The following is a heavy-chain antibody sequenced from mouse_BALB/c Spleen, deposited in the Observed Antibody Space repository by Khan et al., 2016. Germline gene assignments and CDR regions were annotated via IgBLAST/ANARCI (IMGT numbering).Heavy chain of an antibody. Sequence: QVQLQQSGAELARPGASVKMSCKASGYTFTRYTMFWVTQRPGQGLEWLGYVNPSNDYTDYNQKFRDKATLTADKSSSTAYMQLNSLTSEDSAVYYWAREGWLLGFFDYWGQGTTLTVSS. CDR3: AREGWLLGFFDY. CDR1: GYTFTRYT. D-gene: IGHD2-3*01. V-gene: IGHV1-4*01. J-gene: IGHJ2*01. CDR2: VNPSNDYT.